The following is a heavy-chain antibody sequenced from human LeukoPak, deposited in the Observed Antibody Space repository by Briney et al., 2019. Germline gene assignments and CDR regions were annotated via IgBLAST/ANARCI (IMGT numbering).Heavy chain of an antibody. CDR1: GFTFSSYA. V-gene: IGHV3-23*01. CDR2: ISGSGGST. J-gene: IGHJ4*02. Sequence: GTLRLSCAASGFTFSSYAMSWVRQAPGKGLEWVSAISGSGGSTYYADSVKGRFTISRDNSKNTLYLQMYSLRAEDTAVYYCANLGDDRDYVWGSYRSDNSDYWGQGTLVTVSS. D-gene: IGHD3-16*02. CDR3: ANLGDDRDYVWGSYRSDNSDY.